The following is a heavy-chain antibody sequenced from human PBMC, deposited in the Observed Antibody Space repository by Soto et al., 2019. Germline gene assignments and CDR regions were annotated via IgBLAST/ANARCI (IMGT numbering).Heavy chain of an antibody. V-gene: IGHV3-13*04. CDR1: GFTFSSYD. J-gene: IGHJ4*02. D-gene: IGHD2-15*01. CDR3: VKVSGYCTGGSCFSYFDY. Sequence: GGSLRLSCSASGFTFSSYDMHWVRQGPGKGLEWVSAIGTAGDTNYAGSVKGRFTISRENAKNSLYLQMSGLGVADSAVYYCVKVSGYCTGGSCFSYFDYWGQGALVTVSS. CDR2: IGTAGDT.